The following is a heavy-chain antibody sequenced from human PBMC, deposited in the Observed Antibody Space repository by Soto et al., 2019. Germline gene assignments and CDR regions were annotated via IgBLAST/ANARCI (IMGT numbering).Heavy chain of an antibody. D-gene: IGHD2-15*01. V-gene: IGHV3-30*18. CDR2: ILYDGNNK. J-gene: IGHJ4*02. CDR3: AKEGYSSSLDY. CDR1: GFTFSTYG. Sequence: GGSLRLSCAASGFTFSTYGMHWVRQAPGKGLEWVSLILYDGNNKYYPDSVKGRFTISRDNSKNTLYLQMHGLRTEDTAIYYCAKEGYSSSLDYWGQGTLVTVSS.